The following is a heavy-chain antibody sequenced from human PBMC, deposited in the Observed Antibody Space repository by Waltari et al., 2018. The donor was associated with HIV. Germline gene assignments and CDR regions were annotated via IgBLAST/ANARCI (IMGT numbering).Heavy chain of an antibody. J-gene: IGHJ2*01. V-gene: IGHV4-38-2*01. CDR1: GYSISSDDN. CDR2: VYHSGST. D-gene: IGHD2-2*01. CDR3: ARAGVVPALFDL. Sequence: QVQLQESGPGLLKPSETLSLTCVVSGYSISSDDNWGWVRQPPAKGLEGIGSVYHSGSTLHNPSLNSRVTISIDTSKSQFSLKLSSVTAADTAVYYCARAGVVPALFDLWGRGTLVTVSS.